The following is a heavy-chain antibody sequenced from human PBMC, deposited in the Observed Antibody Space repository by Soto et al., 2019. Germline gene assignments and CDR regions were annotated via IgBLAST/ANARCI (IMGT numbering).Heavy chain of an antibody. CDR3: AKDRRTTMVREVLRAFDS. D-gene: IGHD3-10*01. CDR2: ISGSGETP. V-gene: IGHV3-23*01. Sequence: PGGSLRLSCAASGFTFSNYPMSWVRQAPGKGLEWVSGISGSGETPYYADSVKGRFTISRDNYKNMLYLQMNSLRAEDTAVYYCAKDRRTTMVREVLRAFDSWGQGNLVTVSS. CDR1: GFTFSNYP. J-gene: IGHJ4*01.